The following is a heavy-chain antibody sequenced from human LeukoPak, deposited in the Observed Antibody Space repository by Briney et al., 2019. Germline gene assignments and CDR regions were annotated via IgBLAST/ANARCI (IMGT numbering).Heavy chain of an antibody. V-gene: IGHV4-39*07. J-gene: IGHJ5*02. Sequence: SETLSLTCTVSGGSISSSSYYWGWIRQPPGKGLEWIGSIYYSGSTYYNPSLKSRVTISVDTSKNQFSLKLSSVTAADTAVYYCARDPFYGSGSLNWFDPWGQGTLVTVSS. CDR3: ARDPFYGSGSLNWFDP. CDR2: IYYSGST. D-gene: IGHD3-10*01. CDR1: GGSISSSSYY.